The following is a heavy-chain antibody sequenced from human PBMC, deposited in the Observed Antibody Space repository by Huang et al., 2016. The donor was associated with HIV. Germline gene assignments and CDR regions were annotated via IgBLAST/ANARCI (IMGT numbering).Heavy chain of an antibody. CDR1: GFSFSSSA. CDR2: VSNSASSR. J-gene: IGHJ4*02. V-gene: IGHV3-23*01. CDR3: AKDLVTYDSSGSV. Sequence: EVHLLESGGGLVQPGGSLRLSCAASGFSFSSSAMSGGRQAPGRGLEWVSTVSNSASSRHYSDSVRGRFTISRDNSKDTLYLQMNSLRAEDTALYYCAKDLVTYDSSGSVWGQGTLVTVSS. D-gene: IGHD3-22*01.